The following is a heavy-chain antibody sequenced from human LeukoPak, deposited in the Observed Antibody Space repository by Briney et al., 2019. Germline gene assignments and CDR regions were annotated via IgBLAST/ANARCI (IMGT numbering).Heavy chain of an antibody. V-gene: IGHV1-18*01. J-gene: IGHJ5*02. D-gene: IGHD3-22*01. CDR1: GYTFTNYG. CDR3: ARGDSSGYSSNWFDP. Sequence: ASVTVSRKASGYTFTNYGISWVRQAPGQGLEWMGWISAYNGNTNYAQKLQGRVTMTTDTSTSTAYMELRSLRSDDTAVYYCARGDSSGYSSNWFDPWGQGTLVTVSS. CDR2: ISAYNGNT.